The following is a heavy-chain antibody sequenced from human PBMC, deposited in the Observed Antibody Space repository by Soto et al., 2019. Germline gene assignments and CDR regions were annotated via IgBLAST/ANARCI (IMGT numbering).Heavy chain of an antibody. V-gene: IGHV4-59*02. Sequence: KASETLSLTCTVSGGSVTSYYWSCIRQPPGKALEWIGTIYYSGSTTYNPSLKSRVTISVDTSKNQFSLKLGSVTAADTAVYFCARALYGSGVLDVWGQGTTVTVSS. D-gene: IGHD3-10*01. CDR3: ARALYGSGVLDV. CDR1: GGSVTSYY. CDR2: IYYSGST. J-gene: IGHJ6*02.